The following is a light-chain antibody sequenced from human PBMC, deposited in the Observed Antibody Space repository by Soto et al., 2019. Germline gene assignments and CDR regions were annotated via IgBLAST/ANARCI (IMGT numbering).Light chain of an antibody. CDR3: QQSYSLRGT. V-gene: IGKV1-39*01. Sequence: DTQMTQSPSTLSGSVGDRVTITCQASQDISNYLNWYQQKPGKAPKLLIYAASSLQSGVPSRFSGSGSGTDFTLTISSLQPEDFATYFCQQSYSLRGTFGQGTKVDI. CDR2: AAS. J-gene: IGKJ1*01. CDR1: QDISNY.